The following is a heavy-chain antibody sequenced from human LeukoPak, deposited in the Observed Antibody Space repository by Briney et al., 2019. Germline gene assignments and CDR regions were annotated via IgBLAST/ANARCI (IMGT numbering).Heavy chain of an antibody. V-gene: IGHV1-18*01. Sequence: ASVKVSCKASDYTFTSYGISWVRRAPGQGLEWMGWISAYNGNTNYAQKLQGRVTMTTDTSTSTAYMELRSLRSDDTAVYYCAASVRGSNYYYYYMDVWGKGTTVTVSS. J-gene: IGHJ6*03. D-gene: IGHD3-10*01. CDR2: ISAYNGNT. CDR3: AASVRGSNYYYYYMDV. CDR1: DYTFTSYG.